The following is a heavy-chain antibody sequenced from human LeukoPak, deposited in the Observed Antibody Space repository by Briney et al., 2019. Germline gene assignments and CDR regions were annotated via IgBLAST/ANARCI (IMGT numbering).Heavy chain of an antibody. Sequence: PSETLSLTCTVSGGSISSSSYYWGWIRQPPGKGLERIGSIYYSGSTYYNPSLKSRVTISVDTSKNQFSLKLSSVTAADTAVYYCARLRITGTTAHFDYWGQGTLVTVSS. CDR3: ARLRITGTTAHFDY. CDR1: GGSISSSSYY. V-gene: IGHV4-39*01. CDR2: IYYSGST. J-gene: IGHJ4*02. D-gene: IGHD1-14*01.